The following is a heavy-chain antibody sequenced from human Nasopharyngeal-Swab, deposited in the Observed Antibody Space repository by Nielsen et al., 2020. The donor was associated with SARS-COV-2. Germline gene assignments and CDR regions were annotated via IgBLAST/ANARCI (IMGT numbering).Heavy chain of an antibody. D-gene: IGHD4-17*01. CDR3: AKGADYGDYAGWFDP. V-gene: IGHV3-23*01. Sequence: WIRQPPGKGLEWVAGTSGNGRQIYYADSVKGRFTISRDNSLQTLYLEMNRLRVDDTAIYHCAKGADYGDYAGWFDPWGQGTQVTVSS. CDR2: TSGNGRQI. J-gene: IGHJ5*02.